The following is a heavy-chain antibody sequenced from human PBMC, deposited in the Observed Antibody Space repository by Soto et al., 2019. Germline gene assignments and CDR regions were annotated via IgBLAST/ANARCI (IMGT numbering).Heavy chain of an antibody. D-gene: IGHD6-13*01. V-gene: IGHV4-30-2*01. Sequence: SETLSLTCAVSGGSISSGGYSWSWIRQPPGKGLEWIGYIYHSGSTYYNPSLKSRVTISVDRSKNQFSLKLSSVTAADTAVYYCARKRSSSWYYYYYGMDVRGQGTTVTVSS. CDR1: GGSISSGGYS. CDR3: ARKRSSSWYYYYYGMDV. J-gene: IGHJ6*02. CDR2: IYHSGST.